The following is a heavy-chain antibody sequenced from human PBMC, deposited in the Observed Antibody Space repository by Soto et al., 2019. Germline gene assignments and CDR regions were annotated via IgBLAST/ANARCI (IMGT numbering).Heavy chain of an antibody. Sequence: SETLSLTCTVSGGSISSSSYYWGWIRQPPGKGLEWIGSIYYSGSTYYNPSLKSRVTISVDTSKNQFSLKLSSVTAADTAAYYCARNEGDIEYSSSSEGMSLYFDYWGQGTLVTVSS. D-gene: IGHD6-6*01. J-gene: IGHJ4*02. CDR1: GGSISSSSYY. CDR2: IYYSGST. V-gene: IGHV4-39*01. CDR3: ARNEGDIEYSSSSEGMSLYFDY.